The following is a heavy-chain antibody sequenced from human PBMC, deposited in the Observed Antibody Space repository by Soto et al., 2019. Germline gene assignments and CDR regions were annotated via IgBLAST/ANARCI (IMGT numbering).Heavy chain of an antibody. D-gene: IGHD3-22*01. J-gene: IGHJ4*02. CDR3: ASSKRWLSFDS. CDR2: FYSSGGT. V-gene: IGHV4-59*01. CDR1: GDSISTYF. Sequence: QVHLQESGPGLVKPSETLSLTCAVSGDSISTYFSSWFRQPPGKGLEWIGNFYSSGGTNYNPSLNSRVTISLDTSNNEFSLKLTSVTAADTAVFYCASSKRWLSFDSWGPGTLVTVSS.